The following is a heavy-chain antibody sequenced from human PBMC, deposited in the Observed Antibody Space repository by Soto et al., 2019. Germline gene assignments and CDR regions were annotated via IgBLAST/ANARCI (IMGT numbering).Heavy chain of an antibody. CDR1: GYTFTSYG. CDR3: ARNQVGATGDY. V-gene: IGHV1-18*01. CDR2: ISAYNGNT. Sequence: QIQLVQSGAEVKKPGASVTVSCKASGYTFTSYGVSWVRQAPGQGLEWMGWISAYNGNTNYAQKLQGRVTMTTDTSTNTAYMDLRSLRSDDTAVYYCARNQVGATGDYWGQGPLIPVSS. J-gene: IGHJ4*02. D-gene: IGHD1-26*01.